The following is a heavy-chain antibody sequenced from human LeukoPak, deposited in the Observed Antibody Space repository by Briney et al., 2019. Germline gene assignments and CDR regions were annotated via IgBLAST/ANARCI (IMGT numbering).Heavy chain of an antibody. V-gene: IGHV3-7*01. CDR3: AREGSDWNYYYYMDV. Sequence: GESLRLSCAASGFTFSSYWMSWVRQAPGKGLEWVANIKQDGSEKYYVDSVKGRFTISRDNAKNSLYLQMSSLRAEDTAVYYCAREGSDWNYYYYMDVWGKGTTVTISS. CDR1: GFTFSSYW. J-gene: IGHJ6*03. D-gene: IGHD6-19*01. CDR2: IKQDGSEK.